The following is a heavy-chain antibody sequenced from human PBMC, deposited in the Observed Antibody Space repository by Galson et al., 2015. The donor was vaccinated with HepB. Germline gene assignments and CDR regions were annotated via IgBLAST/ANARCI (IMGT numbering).Heavy chain of an antibody. J-gene: IGHJ6*03. CDR3: ARVPYCSSTSCYRGGGGYYYYMDV. Sequence: SVKVSCKASGGTFSSYAISWVRQAPGQGLEWMGGIIPIFGTANYAQKFQGRVTITADESTSTAYMELSSLRSEDTAVYYCARVPYCSSTSCYRGGGGYYYYMDVWGKGTTVTVSS. V-gene: IGHV1-69*13. CDR1: GGTFSSYA. CDR2: IIPIFGTA. D-gene: IGHD2-2*02.